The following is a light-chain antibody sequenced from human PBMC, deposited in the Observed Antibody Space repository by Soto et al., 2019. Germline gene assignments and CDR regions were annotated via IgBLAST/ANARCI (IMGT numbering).Light chain of an antibody. Sequence: QSVLTQPPSVSGSPGQSVTISCTGTSSDVGSYNRVSWYQQPPGTAPKLMIYDVNNRPSGAPDRFSGSTSGNTASLTISGLQAEDETDYFCSLYSSNGSLIFGPGTKLTVL. J-gene: IGLJ1*01. V-gene: IGLV2-18*01. CDR3: SLYSSNGSLI. CDR2: DVN. CDR1: SSDVGSYNR.